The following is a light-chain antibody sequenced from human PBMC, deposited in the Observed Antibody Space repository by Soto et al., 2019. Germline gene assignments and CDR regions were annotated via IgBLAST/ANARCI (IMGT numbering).Light chain of an antibody. CDR1: NSDVGFYDY. V-gene: IGLV2-14*03. CDR2: DVS. J-gene: IGLJ3*02. Sequence: QSALTQPASVSGSPGQSITISCTGTNSDVGFYDYVSWYQQHPGKAPKLMIFDVSDRPSGVSNRFSGSKSGNTASLTISGLQAEDEADYYCTSYTISNTWVFGGGTKVTVL. CDR3: TSYTISNTWV.